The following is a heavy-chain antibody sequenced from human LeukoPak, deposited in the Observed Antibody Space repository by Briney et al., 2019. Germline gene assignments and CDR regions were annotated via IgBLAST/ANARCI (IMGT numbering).Heavy chain of an antibody. D-gene: IGHD5-24*01. V-gene: IGHV1-2*02. Sequence: ASVKVSCKASGYTFTGYYMHWVRQAPGQGLEWMGWINPNSGGTNYAQKFQGRVTMTRDTSISTAYMELSRLRSDDTAVYYCARFPRDGYNLGYYYGMDVWGQGTTVTVSS. J-gene: IGHJ6*02. CDR3: ARFPRDGYNLGYYYGMDV. CDR2: INPNSGGT. CDR1: GYTFTGYY.